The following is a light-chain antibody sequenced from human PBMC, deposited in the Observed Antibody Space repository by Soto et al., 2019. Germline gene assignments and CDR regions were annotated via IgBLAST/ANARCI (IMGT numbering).Light chain of an antibody. CDR2: GAS. V-gene: IGKV3-20*01. CDR3: QQYGNSPPNT. CDR1: QSVSSSY. J-gene: IGKJ2*01. Sequence: EIVLTQSPGTLSLSPGERATLSCRASQSVSSSYLAWHQQKPGQAPRVLIYGASSRATGIPDRFSGSGSGTEFTLTISRLEPEDFAVYFCQQYGNSPPNTFGQGTKVEIK.